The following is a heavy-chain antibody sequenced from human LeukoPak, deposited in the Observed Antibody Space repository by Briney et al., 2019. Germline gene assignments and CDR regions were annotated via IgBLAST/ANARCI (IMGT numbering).Heavy chain of an antibody. CDR2: IYYRGSN. CDR3: ARSILRYYYNASGYCPYYFDY. V-gene: IGHV4-39*07. CDR1: GGSFSSSSYY. J-gene: IGHJ4*02. D-gene: IGHD3-22*01. Sequence: PSETLSLTCTVSGGSFSSSSYYWGWIRQPPGRGLEWIGSIYYRGSNYHNSSLKGRVTMSIDTSKNQFSLRLSSVTAADTAVYYCARSILRYYYNASGYCPYYFDYWGQGVLVTVSS.